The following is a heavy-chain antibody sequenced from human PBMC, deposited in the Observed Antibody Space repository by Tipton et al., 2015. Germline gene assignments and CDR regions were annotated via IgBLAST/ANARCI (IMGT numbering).Heavy chain of an antibody. D-gene: IGHD5-18*01. V-gene: IGHV1-46*01. CDR1: GYTFTTYH. CDR3: ARTRGYSYDNSYYYYDMDV. Sequence: QSGAEVKKPGASVKVSCKASGYTFTTYHMHWVRQAPGQGLEWMGAINPTGGSTGYAQNFQGRVTMTRDTSTSTVYMELSSLRSEDTAVYYCARTRGYSYDNSYYYYDMDVWGQGTTVTVSS. J-gene: IGHJ6*02. CDR2: INPTGGST.